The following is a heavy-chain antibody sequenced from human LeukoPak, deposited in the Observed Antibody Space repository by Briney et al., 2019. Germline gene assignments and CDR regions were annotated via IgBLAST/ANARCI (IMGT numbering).Heavy chain of an antibody. CDR2: INPNSGGT. J-gene: IGHJ3*02. V-gene: IGHV1-2*02. CDR3: ARVKQLGNDAFDI. D-gene: IGHD6-13*01. Sequence: GASVKVSCKASGYTFTGYYMHWVRPAPGQGLEWMGWINPNSGGTNYAQKFQGRVTMTRDTSISTAYMELSRLRSDDTAVYYCARVKQLGNDAFDIWGQGTMVTVSS. CDR1: GYTFTGYY.